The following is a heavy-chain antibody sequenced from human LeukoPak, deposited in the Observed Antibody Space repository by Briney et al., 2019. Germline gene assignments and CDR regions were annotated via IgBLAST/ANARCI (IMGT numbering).Heavy chain of an antibody. D-gene: IGHD3-22*01. CDR3: ARDPTRITMIVVAITIFHYYGMDV. J-gene: IGHJ6*01. CDR2: ISYDGSNK. V-gene: IGHV3-30-3*01. CDR1: GFTFSSYA. Sequence: GGSLRLSCAASGFTFSSYAMHWVRQAPGKGLEWVAVISYDGSNKYYADSVKGRFTISRDNSKNTLYLQMNRLRAEDTAVYYCARDPTRITMIVVAITIFHYYGMDVWGQGTTVTVSS.